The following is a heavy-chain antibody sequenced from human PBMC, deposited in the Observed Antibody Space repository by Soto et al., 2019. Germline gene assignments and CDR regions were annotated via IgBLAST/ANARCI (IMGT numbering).Heavy chain of an antibody. CDR3: ASQSSGWYQEYYYYGMDV. D-gene: IGHD6-19*01. J-gene: IGHJ6*02. V-gene: IGHV4-39*01. CDR2: IYYSGST. CDR1: GGSISSSSYY. Sequence: SETLSLTCTVSGGSISSSSYYWGWIRQPPGKGLEWIGSIYYSGSTYYNPSLKSRVTISVDTSKNQFSLKLSSVTAADTAVYYCASQSSGWYQEYYYYGMDVWGQGTTVTVSS.